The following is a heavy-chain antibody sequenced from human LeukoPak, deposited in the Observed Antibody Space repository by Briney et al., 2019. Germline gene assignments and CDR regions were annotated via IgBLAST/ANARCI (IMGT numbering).Heavy chain of an antibody. Sequence: ASVKVSCKASGYTFTSYYMRWVRQAPGRGLEWMGIINPSGGSTSYAQKSQGRVTMTRDTSTSTVYMELSSLRSEDTAVYYCAREWRRWLQLRGAFDIWGQGTMVTVSS. J-gene: IGHJ3*02. D-gene: IGHD5-24*01. CDR1: GYTFTSYY. CDR3: AREWRRWLQLRGAFDI. V-gene: IGHV1-46*01. CDR2: INPSGGST.